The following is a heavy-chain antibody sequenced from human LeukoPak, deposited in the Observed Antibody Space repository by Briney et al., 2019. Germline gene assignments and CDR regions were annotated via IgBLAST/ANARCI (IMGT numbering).Heavy chain of an antibody. CDR3: ARDREENYASSGYLNAFDI. V-gene: IGHV4-30-4*01. CDR1: VGSISSGYYY. D-gene: IGHD3-22*01. J-gene: IGHJ3*02. Sequence: ASESLSLTCTVSVGSISSGYYYWSWIRQPPGKGLEWIGYIYYSGSTYYNPSLKSRVTISVDTSKNQFSLKLSSVTAADTAVYYCARDREENYASSGYLNAFDIWGQGTMVTVSS. CDR2: IYYSGST.